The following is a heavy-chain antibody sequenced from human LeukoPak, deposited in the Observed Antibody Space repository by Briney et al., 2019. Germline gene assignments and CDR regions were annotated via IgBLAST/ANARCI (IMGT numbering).Heavy chain of an antibody. CDR3: ARDTKALMVRGVMVGYYYYGMDV. CDR2: ISAYNGNT. D-gene: IGHD3-10*01. J-gene: IGHJ6*04. V-gene: IGHV1-18*04. Sequence: ASVKVSCKASGYTFTSYGISWVRQAPGQGLEWMGWISAYNGNTNYAQKLQGRVTMTTDTSTSTAYMELRSLRSDDTAVYYCARDTKALMVRGVMVGYYYYGMDVWSKGTTVTVSS. CDR1: GYTFTSYG.